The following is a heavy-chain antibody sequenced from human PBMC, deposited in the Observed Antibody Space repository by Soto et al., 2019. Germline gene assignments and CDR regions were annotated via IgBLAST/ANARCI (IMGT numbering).Heavy chain of an antibody. CDR3: ARGYCSAVGCYVHYYYGFDV. CDR2: ISDSGGRT. V-gene: IGHV3-23*01. Sequence: GGSLRLSCAASGFTFSTYAMSWVRQAPGKGLEWVSAISDSGGRTYYADSVQGRFTISRDNSKNTLYLQMNSLRADDTAVYYCARGYCSAVGCYVHYYYGFDVWGQGTTVTVSS. D-gene: IGHD2-15*01. CDR1: GFTFSTYA. J-gene: IGHJ6*02.